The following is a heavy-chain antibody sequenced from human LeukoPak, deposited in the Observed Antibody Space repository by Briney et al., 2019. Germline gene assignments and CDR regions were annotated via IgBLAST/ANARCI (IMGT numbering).Heavy chain of an antibody. CDR2: IYHSGST. J-gene: IGHJ1*01. V-gene: IGHV4-59*01. Sequence: SETLSLTCTVSGGSISTYYWNWLRQPPGKGLEWIGYIYHSGSTNYNPSLQSRVTISVDTSKNQFSLNLNSVTAADTAVYYCARGGAARLHFQNWGQGTLVTVSS. D-gene: IGHD6-6*01. CDR1: GGSISTYY. CDR3: ARGGAARLHFQN.